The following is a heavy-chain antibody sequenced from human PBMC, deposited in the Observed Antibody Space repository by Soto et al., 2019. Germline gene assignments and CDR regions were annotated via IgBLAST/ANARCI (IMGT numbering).Heavy chain of an antibody. V-gene: IGHV4-39*02. CDR3: ARLYSGSYQPDY. Sequence: PSETLSLTCTVSGGSLSSSSYYWGWIRQPPGKGLEWIGNFRYSGSTYYNPSLKSRVTISVDTSKNHLSLKTFSVTAADTAVYYCARLYSGSYQPDYWGQGTLVTVSS. CDR1: GGSLSSSSYY. CDR2: FRYSGST. D-gene: IGHD1-26*01. J-gene: IGHJ4*02.